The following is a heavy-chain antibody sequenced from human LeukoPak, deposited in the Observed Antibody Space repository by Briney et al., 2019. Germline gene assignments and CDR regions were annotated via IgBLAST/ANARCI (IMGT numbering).Heavy chain of an antibody. CDR2: IYSGGST. CDR3: ASGSGSYRTPYYYMDV. D-gene: IGHD3-10*01. V-gene: IGHV3-53*01. Sequence: GGSLRLSCAASGFTVSSNYMSWVRQAPGEGLEWVSVIYSGGSTYYADSVKGRFTISRDNSKNTLYLQMNSLRAEDTAVYYCASGSGSYRTPYYYMDVWGTGTTVTVSS. CDR1: GFTVSSNY. J-gene: IGHJ6*03.